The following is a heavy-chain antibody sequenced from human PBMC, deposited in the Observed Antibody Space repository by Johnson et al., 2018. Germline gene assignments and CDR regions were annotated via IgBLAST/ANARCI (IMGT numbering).Heavy chain of an antibody. Sequence: VQLVESGGGLVQPGGSLRLSCAASGFTFSSYWMQWVRQDPEKGLMWVSYISTRSSIIQYADSVKGRFTISRDNAKSSLFLQMHILRAEDTDVYFCARELYENNYRPPAALDVWGQGTTVIVSS. CDR1: GFTFSSYW. J-gene: IGHJ3*01. CDR2: ISTRSSII. D-gene: IGHD1-1*01. V-gene: IGHV3-48*01. CDR3: ARELYENNYRPPAALDV.